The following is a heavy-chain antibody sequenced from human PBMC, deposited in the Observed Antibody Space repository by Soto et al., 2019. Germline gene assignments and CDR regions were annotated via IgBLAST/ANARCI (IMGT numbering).Heavy chain of an antibody. CDR3: AKELGAYSYGYDLHY. CDR2: ISWNSGTT. V-gene: IGHV3-9*01. Sequence: EVQLVDSGGGWVQPGWSLRLSCAASGFTFDSYAMHWVRQAPGKGLEWVSSISWNSGTTGYADSVKGRFTISRDNAKNSLYLQMDSLRAEDTALYYCAKELGAYSYGYDLHYWGQGTLVTVSS. CDR1: GFTFDSYA. D-gene: IGHD5-18*01. J-gene: IGHJ4*02.